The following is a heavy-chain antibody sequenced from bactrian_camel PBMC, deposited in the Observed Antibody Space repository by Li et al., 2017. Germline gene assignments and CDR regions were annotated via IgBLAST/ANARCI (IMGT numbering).Heavy chain of an antibody. Sequence: VQLVESGGGSVQTGGSLRLSCVASGFRASNNSMGWFRQAPGKEREGVAVLYVGGGGITYSADSVKDRFTISLNNARDTLWLQMNSLIPEDSGVYYCAARQGVSFRSLEAKIYLDWGQGTQVTVS. D-gene: IGHD8*01. J-gene: IGHJ4*01. V-gene: IGHV3S31*01. CDR2: LYVGGGGIT. CDR3: AARQGVSFRSLEAKIYLD. CDR1: GFRASNNS.